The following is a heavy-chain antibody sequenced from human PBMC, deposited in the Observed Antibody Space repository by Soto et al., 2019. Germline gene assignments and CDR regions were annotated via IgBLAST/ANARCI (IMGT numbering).Heavy chain of an antibody. CDR2: SRNKADSYTR. CDR1: GFTFSDHH. J-gene: IGHJ4*02. D-gene: IGHD4-17*01. V-gene: IGHV3-72*01. Sequence: EVQMVEFGGSLVQAGGSLRLSYAVSGFTFSDHHMDWVRQAPGKGLEWVGRSRNKADSYTREYAASVKGRFTISRHDSKNSLYLQVDILKTDETAVYYCACDYRDYWCQGTLVTVSS. CDR3: ACDYRDY.